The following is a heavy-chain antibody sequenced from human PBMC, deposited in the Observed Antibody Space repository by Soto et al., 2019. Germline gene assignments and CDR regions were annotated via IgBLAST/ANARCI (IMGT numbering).Heavy chain of an antibody. Sequence: VSVKVSCKASGYTFTSYGISWVRQAPGQGLEWMGWISVYNGNTNYAQKLQGRVTMTTDTSTSTAYMELRSLRSDDTAVYYCAGRSRLTGYFHXWGQGTLLTVSX. V-gene: IGHV1-18*01. D-gene: IGHD3-9*01. J-gene: IGHJ4*02. CDR1: GYTFTSYG. CDR3: AGRSRLTGYFHX. CDR2: ISVYNGNT.